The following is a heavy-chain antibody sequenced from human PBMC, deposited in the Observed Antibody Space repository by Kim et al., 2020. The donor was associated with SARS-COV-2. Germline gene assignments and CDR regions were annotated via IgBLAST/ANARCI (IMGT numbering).Heavy chain of an antibody. V-gene: IGHV1-69*13. Sequence: SVKVSCKASGGTFSSYAISWVRQAPGQGLEWMGGIIPIFGTANYAQKFQGRVTITADESTSTAYMELSSLRSEDTAVYYCARGAVATILDNWFDPWGQGTLVTVSS. J-gene: IGHJ5*02. D-gene: IGHD5-12*01. CDR1: GGTFSSYA. CDR2: IIPIFGTA. CDR3: ARGAVATILDNWFDP.